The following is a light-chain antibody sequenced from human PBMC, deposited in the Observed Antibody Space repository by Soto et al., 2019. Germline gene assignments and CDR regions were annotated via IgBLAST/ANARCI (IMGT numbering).Light chain of an antibody. Sequence: DLQMTQSPSSLSASVGDRVTITCRASQNIRSYLNWYQQKLGRAPKLLIYTTFNLQSGVPSRFSGRGSGTDFTLTINTLQPEDFAPYYCQQSFSSPQTFGQGTMVAIK. CDR3: QQSFSSPQT. J-gene: IGKJ1*01. V-gene: IGKV1-39*01. CDR1: QNIRSY. CDR2: TTF.